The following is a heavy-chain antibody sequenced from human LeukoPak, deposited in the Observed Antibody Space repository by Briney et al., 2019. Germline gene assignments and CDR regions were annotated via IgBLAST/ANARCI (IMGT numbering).Heavy chain of an antibody. CDR1: GFTFSNAW. J-gene: IGHJ4*02. CDR2: IKSKTDGGTT. D-gene: IGHD3-22*01. CDR3: ARGGRQYYYDGSGYLPDADFDY. Sequence: PGGSLRLSCAASGFTFSNAWMSWVRQAPGKGLEWVGRIKSKTDGGTTDYAAPVKGRFTISRDDSKNTLYLQMNSLRAEDTAVYYCARGGRQYYYDGSGYLPDADFDYWGQGTLVTVSS. V-gene: IGHV3-15*01.